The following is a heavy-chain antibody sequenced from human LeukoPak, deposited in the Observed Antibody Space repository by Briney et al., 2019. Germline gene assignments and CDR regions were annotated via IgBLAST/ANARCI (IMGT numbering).Heavy chain of an antibody. V-gene: IGHV1-18*01. CDR3: ARGGYSDY. D-gene: IGHD2-15*01. CDR1: GYTFTSYA. J-gene: IGHJ4*02. CDR2: ISGDKGPT. Sequence: GASVKVSCKASGYTFTSYAISWVRQARGQGLEWVGWISGDKGPTYYAPKLQDRVTLTTDSSTSTVYMELRYLRPDDTAVYYCARGGYSDYWGQGTLVTVSS.